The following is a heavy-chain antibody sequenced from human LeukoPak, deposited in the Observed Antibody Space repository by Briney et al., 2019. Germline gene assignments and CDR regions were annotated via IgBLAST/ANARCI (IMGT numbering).Heavy chain of an antibody. V-gene: IGHV5-51*01. Sequence: GESLKISCKGSGYSFTSYWIGWVRQMPGKGLEWMGIIYPGDSDTRYSPSFQGQVTISADKSISTAYLQWSSLKASDTAMYYCARQGQEGFFGVVDWFDPWGQGTLVTVSS. CDR1: GYSFTSYW. CDR3: ARQGQEGFFGVVDWFDP. CDR2: IYPGDSDT. D-gene: IGHD3-3*01. J-gene: IGHJ5*02.